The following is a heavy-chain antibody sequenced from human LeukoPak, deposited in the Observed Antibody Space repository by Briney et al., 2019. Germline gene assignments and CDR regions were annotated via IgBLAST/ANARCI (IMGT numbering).Heavy chain of an antibody. D-gene: IGHD3-22*01. CDR1: GYTFTGYY. V-gene: IGHV1-2*02. J-gene: IGHJ4*02. Sequence: ASVKVSCKASGYTFTGYYMHWVRQAPGQGLEWMGWINPNSGGTNYARKFQGRVTMTRDTSISTAYMELSRLRSDDTAVYYCARYYDSSGSFDYWGQGTLVTVSS. CDR2: INPNSGGT. CDR3: ARYYDSSGSFDY.